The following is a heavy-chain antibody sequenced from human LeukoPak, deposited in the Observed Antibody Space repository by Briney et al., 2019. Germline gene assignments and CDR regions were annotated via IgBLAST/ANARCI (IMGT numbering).Heavy chain of an antibody. V-gene: IGHV3-15*01. CDR1: GGSFSGYY. CDR2: IKSKTDGGTT. J-gene: IGHJ4*02. D-gene: IGHD6-6*01. Sequence: ETLSLTCAVYGGSFSGYYWSWVRQAPGKGLEWVGRIKSKTDGGTTDYAAPVKGRFTISRDDSKNTLYLQMNSLKTEDTAVYYCTTEGIAAPVEQDYWGQGTLVTVSS. CDR3: TTEGIAAPVEQDY.